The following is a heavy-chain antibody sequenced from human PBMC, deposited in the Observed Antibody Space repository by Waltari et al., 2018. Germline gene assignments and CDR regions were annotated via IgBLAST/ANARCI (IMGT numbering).Heavy chain of an antibody. V-gene: IGHV3-72*01. J-gene: IGHJ4*02. CDR2: SRNKPRNYIT. CDR1: GFNSRGHS. Sequence: ETQLVESGGGLVQPGGSLRLSCPASGFNSRGHSMNGARQAPGKGLEWVGRSRNKPRNYITEYAASVKGRFNIFRDDSENSLYLQMSSLKIEDTATYYCARDLDGDSNLDYWGRGTLVAVSS. CDR3: ARDLDGDSNLDY. D-gene: IGHD2-21*02.